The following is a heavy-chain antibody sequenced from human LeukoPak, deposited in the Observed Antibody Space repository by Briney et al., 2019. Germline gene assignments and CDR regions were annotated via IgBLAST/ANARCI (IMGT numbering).Heavy chain of an antibody. D-gene: IGHD1-26*01. CDR2: INPSGGST. CDR1: GYTFTSYY. CDR3: ARARSGSYSPPNFDY. J-gene: IGHJ4*02. V-gene: IGHV1-46*01. Sequence: ASVKVSCKASGYTFTSYYMHWGRHAPGQGLEWMGIINPSGGSTSYAQKFQGRVTMTRDMSTSTVYMELSSLRSEDTAVYYCARARSGSYSPPNFDYWGRGTLVTVSS.